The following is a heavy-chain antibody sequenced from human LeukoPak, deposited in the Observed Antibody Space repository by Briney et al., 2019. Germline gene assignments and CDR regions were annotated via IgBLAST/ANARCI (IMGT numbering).Heavy chain of an antibody. Sequence: GGSLRLSCAASGFTFSSCAMSWVRQAPGKGLEWVAAISNDGSNKYYADSVKGRFTISRDNSKNTLYVQMSSLGAEDTAVFYCARDLDYGADGLDYWGQGTLVTVSS. V-gene: IGHV3-30*04. CDR3: ARDLDYGADGLDY. D-gene: IGHD4-17*01. CDR2: ISNDGSNK. J-gene: IGHJ4*02. CDR1: GFTFSSCA.